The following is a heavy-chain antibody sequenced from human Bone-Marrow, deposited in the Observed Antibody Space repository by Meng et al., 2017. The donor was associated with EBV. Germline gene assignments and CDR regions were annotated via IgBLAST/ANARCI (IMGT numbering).Heavy chain of an antibody. CDR2: FLPTLGAP. V-gene: IGHV1-69*01. CDR1: GGPFRNYA. Sequence: QVQLVQSAAEVKEPGSSVKVSCKTSGGPFRNYAVSWVRQAPGQGLEWLGGFLPTLGAPNYAQKFHGRVPITADESTSTHYMDLSSLRSDDTAVYYCASESGRGYTPDYWGQGTLVTVSS. D-gene: IGHD3-10*01. J-gene: IGHJ4*02. CDR3: ASESGRGYTPDY.